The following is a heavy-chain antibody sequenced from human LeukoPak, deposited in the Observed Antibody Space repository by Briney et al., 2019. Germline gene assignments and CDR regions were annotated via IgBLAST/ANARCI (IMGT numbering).Heavy chain of an antibody. D-gene: IGHD2-2*01. J-gene: IGHJ5*02. Sequence: GESLKISCKGIGYTFTNYWIGWVRQRPGKGLEWMGIIHPGDSDTRYSPSFQGQVTISADKSISTAYLQWSSLKASDTAMYYCARYRSVVPAEGFDPWGQGTLVTVSS. CDR3: ARYRSVVPAEGFDP. CDR1: GYTFTNYW. V-gene: IGHV5-51*01. CDR2: IHPGDSDT.